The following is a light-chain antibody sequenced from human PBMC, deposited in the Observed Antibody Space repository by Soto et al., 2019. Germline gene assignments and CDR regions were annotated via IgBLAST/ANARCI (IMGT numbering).Light chain of an antibody. CDR2: GAS. Sequence: EIVLTQSPGTLSLSPGERATLSCRASQSVSSTYIAWYQQNPGRAPRLLIYGASSRATGIPDRFSGSWSGTDFTLTISRLEPADFAVYFCQQYGRSPPFTFGQGTKVEIK. CDR3: QQYGRSPPFT. V-gene: IGKV3-20*01. CDR1: QSVSSTY. J-gene: IGKJ2*01.